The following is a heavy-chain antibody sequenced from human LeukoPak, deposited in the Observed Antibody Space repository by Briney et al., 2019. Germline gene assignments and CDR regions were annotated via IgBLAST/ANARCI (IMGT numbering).Heavy chain of an antibody. CDR2: IYYSGST. V-gene: IGHV4-30-4*08. CDR1: GGSISSGDYY. CDR3: ARVVPAALYFDY. Sequence: PSQTLSLTCTVSGGSISSGDYYWSWIRQPPGKGLEWIGYIYYSGSTYYNPSLKSRVTISVDTSKNQFSLKLSSVTAADTAVHYCARVVPAALYFDYWGQGTLVTVSS. D-gene: IGHD2-2*01. J-gene: IGHJ4*02.